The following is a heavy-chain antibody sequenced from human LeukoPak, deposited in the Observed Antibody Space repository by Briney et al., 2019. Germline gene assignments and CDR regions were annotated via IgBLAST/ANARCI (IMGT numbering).Heavy chain of an antibody. Sequence: GGSLRLSCAASGFTFSSYAMHWVRQAPGKGLEWVAVISYDGSNKYYADSVKGRFTISRDNSKNTLYLQMNSLRAEDTAVYYCARGGREDYYGSGSSWLSDYWGQGTLVTVSS. V-gene: IGHV3-30-3*01. CDR2: ISYDGSNK. D-gene: IGHD3-10*01. J-gene: IGHJ4*02. CDR1: GFTFSSYA. CDR3: ARGGREDYYGSGSSWLSDY.